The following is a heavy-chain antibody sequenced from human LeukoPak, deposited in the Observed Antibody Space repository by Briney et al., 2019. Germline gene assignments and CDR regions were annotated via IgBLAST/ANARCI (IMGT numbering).Heavy chain of an antibody. CDR2: IYYSGST. D-gene: IGHD3-3*01. J-gene: IGHJ3*02. Sequence: SETLSLTCTVSGGSISSYYWSWIRQPPGKGLEWIGYIYYSGSTNYNPSLKSRVTISVDTSKNQFSLKLSSVTAADTAVYYCAGESSFWSGYYTGHDAFDIWGQGTMVTVSS. V-gene: IGHV4-59*01. CDR1: GGSISSYY. CDR3: AGESSFWSGYYTGHDAFDI.